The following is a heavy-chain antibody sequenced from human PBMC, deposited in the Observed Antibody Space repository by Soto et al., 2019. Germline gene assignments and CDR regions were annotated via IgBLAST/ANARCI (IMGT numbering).Heavy chain of an antibody. J-gene: IGHJ3*02. V-gene: IGHV1-3*01. D-gene: IGHD3-10*01. CDR1: GYTFTSYA. CDR3: ARDRNTMVRGVIKKYAIDI. Sequence: ASVKVSCKASGYTFTSYAMHWVRQAPGQRLEWMGWINAGNGNTKYSQKFQGRVTITRDTSASTAYMELSSLRSEDTAVYYCARDRNTMVRGVIKKYAIDIWGQGTMVTVAS. CDR2: INAGNGNT.